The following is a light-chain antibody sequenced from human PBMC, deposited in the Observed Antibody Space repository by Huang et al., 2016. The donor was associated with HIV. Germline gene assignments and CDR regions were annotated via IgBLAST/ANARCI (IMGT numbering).Light chain of an antibody. CDR1: QSGTIW. CDR3: QQYSRSAT. J-gene: IGKJ2*01. CDR2: NAS. Sequence: DIQMTQSPSTLSAAVGDRVTITCRASQSGTIWLAWFQQKPGKAPQLLIYNASTLESGVPSRFSGSGSGTEFTLTIVSLQPDDVATYYGQQYSRSATFGQGTKLEIK. V-gene: IGKV1-5*03.